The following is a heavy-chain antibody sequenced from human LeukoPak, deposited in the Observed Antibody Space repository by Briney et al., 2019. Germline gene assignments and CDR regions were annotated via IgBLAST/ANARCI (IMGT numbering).Heavy chain of an antibody. CDR1: GFTFSNYG. J-gene: IGHJ4*02. Sequence: PGRSLTLSCAASGFTFSNYGMHWVRQAPGKGLEWVAVIWYDGSNKYYADSVKGRFTISRENSKTTLFLQMNGLRAEDTAVYYCAKDYYGPSGGIDYWGQGTLVTVSS. CDR2: IWYDGSNK. V-gene: IGHV3-33*06. CDR3: AKDYYGPSGGIDY. D-gene: IGHD3-10*01.